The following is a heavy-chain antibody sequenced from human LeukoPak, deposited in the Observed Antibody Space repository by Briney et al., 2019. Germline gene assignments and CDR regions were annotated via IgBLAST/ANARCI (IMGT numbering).Heavy chain of an antibody. CDR2: INHSGST. D-gene: IGHD6-6*01. V-gene: IGHV4-34*01. Sequence: SETLSLTCAVYGGSFSGYYWSWLRQPPGKGLEWIGEINHSGSTNYNPSLKSRVTISVDTSKNQFSLKLSSVTAANTAVCYCARARGIAAPPRPHLPFDYWGQGTLVTVSS. CDR1: GGSFSGYY. J-gene: IGHJ4*02. CDR3: ARARGIAAPPRPHLPFDY.